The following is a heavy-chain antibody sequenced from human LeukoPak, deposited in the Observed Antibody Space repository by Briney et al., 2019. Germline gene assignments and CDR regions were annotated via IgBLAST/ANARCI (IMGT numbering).Heavy chain of an antibody. CDR1: GFTFSSYG. J-gene: IGHJ4*02. CDR3: AKDRVLLWFGELSLLDAFDY. CDR2: ISYDGSNK. V-gene: IGHV3-30*18. D-gene: IGHD3-10*01. Sequence: PGGSLRLSCAVSGFTFSSYGMHWVRQAPGKGLEWVAVISYDGSNKYYADSVKGRFTISRDNSKNTLYLQMNSLRAEDTAVYYCAKDRVLLWFGELSLLDAFDYWGQGTLVTVSS.